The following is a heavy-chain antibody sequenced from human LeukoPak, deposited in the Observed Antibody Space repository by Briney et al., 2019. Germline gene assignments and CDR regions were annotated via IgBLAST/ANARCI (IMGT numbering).Heavy chain of an antibody. Sequence: ASVKVSCKASGYTFTRYAINWLRQAPGQGLEWMGWINMYTANPAYAQGFTERFVFSLDTSVTTAYLQISNLKTEDTAVYYCARHNNDDDFDYWGQGTLVTVSS. CDR1: GYTFTRYA. CDR2: INMYTANP. J-gene: IGHJ4*02. V-gene: IGHV7-4-1*02. CDR3: ARHNNDDDFDY. D-gene: IGHD3-16*01.